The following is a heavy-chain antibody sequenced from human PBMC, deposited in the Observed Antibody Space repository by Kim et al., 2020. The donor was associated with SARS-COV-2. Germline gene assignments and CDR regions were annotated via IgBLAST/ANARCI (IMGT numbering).Heavy chain of an antibody. V-gene: IGHV1-2*02. CDR2: INPNSGGT. CDR1: GYTFTGYY. CDR3: ARVAKHTIFGVVIEVDYYYYGMDV. D-gene: IGHD3-3*01. J-gene: IGHJ6*02. Sequence: ASVKVSCKASGYTFTGYYMHWVRQAPGQGLEWMGWINPNSGGTNYAQKFQGRVTMTRDTSISTAYMELSRLRSDDTAVYYCARVAKHTIFGVVIEVDYYYYGMDVWGQGTTVTVSS.